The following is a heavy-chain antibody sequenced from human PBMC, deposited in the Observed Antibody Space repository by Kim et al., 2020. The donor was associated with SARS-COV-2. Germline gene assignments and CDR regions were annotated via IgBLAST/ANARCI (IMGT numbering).Heavy chain of an antibody. CDR1: GFTFSNAW. D-gene: IGHD3-16*01. V-gene: IGHV3-15*01. J-gene: IGHJ6*02. CDR2: IKSKTDGGTT. Sequence: GGSLRLSCAASGFTFSNAWMSWVRQAPGKGLEWVGRIKSKTDGGTTDYAAPVKGRFTISRDDSKNTLYLQMNSLKTEDTAVYYCTTPPPTRLGTLTFYYYGMDVWGQGTTVTVSS. CDR3: TTPPPTRLGTLTFYYYGMDV.